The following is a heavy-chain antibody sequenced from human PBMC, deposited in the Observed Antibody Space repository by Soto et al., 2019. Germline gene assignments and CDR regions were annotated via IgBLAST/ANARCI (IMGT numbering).Heavy chain of an antibody. D-gene: IGHD6-13*01. CDR2: IYTSGST. V-gene: IGHV4-4*07. Sequence: SETLSLTCTVSGGSISSYYWSWIRQPAGKGLEWIGRIYTSGSTNYNPSLKSRVTMSVDTSKNQFSLKLSSVTAADTAVYYCARVVAAAGTYAFDIWGQGTMVTVSS. CDR3: ARVVAAAGTYAFDI. CDR1: GGSISSYY. J-gene: IGHJ3*02.